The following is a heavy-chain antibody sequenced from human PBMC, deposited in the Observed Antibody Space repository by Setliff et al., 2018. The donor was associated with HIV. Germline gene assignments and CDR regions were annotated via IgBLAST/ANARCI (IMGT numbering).Heavy chain of an antibody. CDR2: IYYRGGT. J-gene: IGHJ5*02. Sequence: SETLSLTCTVSGGSMNIHYWSWIRQPPGKGLEWIGYIYYRGGTNYNPSLKSRLTISVDTSKNQFSLKLTSVTAADTAVYYCVREIFREYFDPWGQGTLVTVSS. CDR3: VREIFREYFDP. V-gene: IGHV4-59*11. CDR1: GGSMNIHY.